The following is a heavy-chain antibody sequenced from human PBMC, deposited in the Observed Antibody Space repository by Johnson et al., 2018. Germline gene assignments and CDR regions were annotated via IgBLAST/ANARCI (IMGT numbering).Heavy chain of an antibody. D-gene: IGHD3-10*01. V-gene: IGHV3-30*18. Sequence: QVQLVQSGGGVVQPGRSLRLSCAASGFIFSNYGMHWVRQAPGKGLEWVAVISYEGNNKYYADSVKGRFTISRDNSENTFYLQMNSLRTDDTAVYYCAKDDYAAGGYYPPNAFALWGQGPMVTVSS. J-gene: IGHJ3*01. CDR3: AKDDYAAGGYYPPNAFAL. CDR2: ISYEGNNK. CDR1: GFIFSNYG.